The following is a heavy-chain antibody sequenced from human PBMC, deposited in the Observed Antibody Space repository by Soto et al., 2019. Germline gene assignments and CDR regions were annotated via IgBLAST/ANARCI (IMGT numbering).Heavy chain of an antibody. J-gene: IGHJ5*02. CDR3: AKVLHMGPAAAKNWFDP. Sequence: EVQLLESGGGLVQPGGSLRLSCAASGFTFSSYAMRWVRQAPGKGLEWVSAISGSGGSTYYADSVKGRFTISRDNSKNTLYLQMNSLRAEDTAVYYCAKVLHMGPAAAKNWFDPWGQGTLVTVSS. CDR1: GFTFSSYA. V-gene: IGHV3-23*01. CDR2: ISGSGGST. D-gene: IGHD2-2*01.